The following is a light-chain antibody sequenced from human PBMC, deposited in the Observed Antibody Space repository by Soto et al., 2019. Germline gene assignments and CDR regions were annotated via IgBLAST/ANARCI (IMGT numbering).Light chain of an antibody. CDR2: EVN. CDR1: VGGYNY. Sequence: VGGYNYVSWYQQHPGKAPKLMIYEVNYRPSGVSNRFSGSKSGNTASLTISGLQAEDEADYYCSSYTSSSTGVFGTGTKVTVL. J-gene: IGLJ1*01. CDR3: SSYTSSSTGV. V-gene: IGLV2-14*01.